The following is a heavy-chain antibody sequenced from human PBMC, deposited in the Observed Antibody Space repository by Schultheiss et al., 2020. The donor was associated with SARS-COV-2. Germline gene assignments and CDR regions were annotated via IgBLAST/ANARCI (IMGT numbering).Heavy chain of an antibody. J-gene: IGHJ4*02. CDR3: ARDDFWSGLGTIDY. V-gene: IGHV3-23*01. CDR2: ISGSGGST. Sequence: GGSLRLSCAASGFTFSSYAMSWVRQAPGKGLEWVSAISGSGGSTYYADSVKGRFTISRDNSKNTLYLQMNSLRDEDTAVYYCARDDFWSGLGTIDYWGQGTLVTVSS. CDR1: GFTFSSYA. D-gene: IGHD3-3*01.